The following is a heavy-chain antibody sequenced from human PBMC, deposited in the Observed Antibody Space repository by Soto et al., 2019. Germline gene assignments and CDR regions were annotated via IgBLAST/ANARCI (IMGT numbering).Heavy chain of an antibody. CDR1: GGSISSSSYY. CDR3: ARHLGITMIVVAGNWFDP. Sequence: SSETLSLTCTVSGGSISSSSYYWGWIRQPPGKGLEWIGSIYYSGSTYYNPSLKSRVTISVDTSKNQFSLKLSSVTAADTAVYYCARHLGITMIVVAGNWFDPWGQGTRVTVSS. V-gene: IGHV4-39*01. J-gene: IGHJ5*02. D-gene: IGHD3-22*01. CDR2: IYYSGST.